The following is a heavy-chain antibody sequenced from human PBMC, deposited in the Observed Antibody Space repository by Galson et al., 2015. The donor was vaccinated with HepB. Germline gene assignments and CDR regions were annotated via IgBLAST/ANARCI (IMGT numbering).Heavy chain of an antibody. J-gene: IGHJ5*02. CDR1: GVSISADDYW. D-gene: IGHD1-26*01. V-gene: IGHV4-30-4*01. CDR3: ARVRGAYRNWCDP. Sequence: LSLTCAVSGVSISADDYWWSWIRQPPGKGLEWIGYISHNGDAYYNPTLKSRLSISVDTSKNQFSLKLSSVTAADTAVYYCARVRGAYRNWCDPWGQGTLVTVSS. CDR2: ISHNGDA.